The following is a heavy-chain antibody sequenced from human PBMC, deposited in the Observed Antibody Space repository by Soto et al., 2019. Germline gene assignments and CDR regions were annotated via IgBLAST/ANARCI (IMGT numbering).Heavy chain of an antibody. D-gene: IGHD2-21*02. Sequence: EASVKVSCKASGGTFSSYAISWVRQAPGQGLEWMGGIIPIFGTANYAQKFQGRVTITADESTSTAYMELSSLRSEDTAVYYCARAGQNCGGDCPTTHFDYWGQGTLVTVSS. J-gene: IGHJ4*02. CDR1: GGTFSSYA. V-gene: IGHV1-69*13. CDR2: IIPIFGTA. CDR3: ARAGQNCGGDCPTTHFDY.